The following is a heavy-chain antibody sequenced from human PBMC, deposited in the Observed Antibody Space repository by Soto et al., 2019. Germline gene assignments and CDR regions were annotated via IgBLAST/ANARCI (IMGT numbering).Heavy chain of an antibody. V-gene: IGHV4-31*03. Sequence: LSLTCNVSGGSISSGGYYWSWIRQHPGKGLEWIGYIYYSGSTYYKPSLKSRVTISVDTSKNQFSLKLSSVTAADTAVYYCARDEKYQLDTYYYGMEVWGQGTMVTVSS. D-gene: IGHD2-2*01. CDR1: GGSISSGGYY. J-gene: IGHJ6*02. CDR3: ARDEKYQLDTYYYGMEV. CDR2: IYYSGST.